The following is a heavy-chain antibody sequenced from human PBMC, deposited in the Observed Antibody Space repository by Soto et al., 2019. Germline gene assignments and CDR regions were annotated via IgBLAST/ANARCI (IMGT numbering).Heavy chain of an antibody. J-gene: IGHJ4*02. V-gene: IGHV3-23*01. Sequence: GGSLRLSCAASGFTFSSYAMSWVRQAPGKGLEWVSAISGSGGSTYYADSVKGRFTISRDNSKNTLYLQMNSLRAEDTAVYYCAMGYMVRGVIAHFDYWGQGTLVTVSS. CDR1: GFTFSSYA. CDR2: ISGSGGST. D-gene: IGHD3-10*01. CDR3: AMGYMVRGVIAHFDY.